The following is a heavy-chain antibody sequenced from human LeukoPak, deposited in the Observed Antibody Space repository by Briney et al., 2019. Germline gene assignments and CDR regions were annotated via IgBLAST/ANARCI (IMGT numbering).Heavy chain of an antibody. J-gene: IGHJ5*02. V-gene: IGHV7-4-1*02. CDR3: ARDPGDDLEVPGDP. Sequence: GASVKVSCKASGYTFTSYAMNWVRQAPGQGLEWMGWINTNTGNPTYAQGFTGRFVFSLDTSVSTAYLQISSLKAEDTAVYYCARDPGDDLEVPGDPWGQGTLVTVSS. D-gene: IGHD7-27*01. CDR1: GYTFTSYA. CDR2: INTNTGNP.